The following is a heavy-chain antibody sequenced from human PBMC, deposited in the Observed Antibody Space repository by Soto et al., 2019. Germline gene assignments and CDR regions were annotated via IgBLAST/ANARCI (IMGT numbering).Heavy chain of an antibody. CDR3: ARDSGYSYGSPYYYYYGMDV. D-gene: IGHD5-18*01. Sequence: GGSLRLSCAASGFTFSSYAMHWVRQAPGKGLEWVAVISYDGSNKYYADSVKGRFTISRDNSKNTLYLQMNSLRAEDTAVYYCARDSGYSYGSPYYYYYGMDVWGQGPIVTVSS. J-gene: IGHJ6*02. CDR2: ISYDGSNK. CDR1: GFTFSSYA. V-gene: IGHV3-30-3*01.